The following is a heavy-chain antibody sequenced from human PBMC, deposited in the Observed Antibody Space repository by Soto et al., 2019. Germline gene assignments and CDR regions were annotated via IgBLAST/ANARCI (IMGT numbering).Heavy chain of an antibody. CDR1: GGSISSYY. V-gene: IGHV4-59*08. CDR2: IYYSGST. J-gene: IGHJ3*02. Sequence: QVQLQESGPGLVKPSETLSLTCTVSGGSISSYYWSWIRQPPGKGLEWIGYIYYSGSTNYNPSLNSRVTISVDTSKNQFSLKLSSVTAADTAVYYCARLMGGTFDAFDIWGQGTMVTVSS. D-gene: IGHD2-8*01. CDR3: ARLMGGTFDAFDI.